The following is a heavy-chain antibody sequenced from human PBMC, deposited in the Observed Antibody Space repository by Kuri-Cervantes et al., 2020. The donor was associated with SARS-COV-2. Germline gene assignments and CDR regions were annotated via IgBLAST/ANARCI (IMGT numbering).Heavy chain of an antibody. CDR2: IGTAGDT. D-gene: IGHD3-3*01. J-gene: IGHJ6*03. CDR3: AKDGNTILGVVTSYHYYYMDV. Sequence: GESLKISCPASGFTFSSYDMHWVRQATGKGLEWVSAIGTAGDTYYPGSVKGRFTISRDNSKNTLYLQMNSLRAEDTAVYYCAKDGNTILGVVTSYHYYYMDVWGKGTTVTVSS. CDR1: GFTFSSYD. V-gene: IGHV3-13*01.